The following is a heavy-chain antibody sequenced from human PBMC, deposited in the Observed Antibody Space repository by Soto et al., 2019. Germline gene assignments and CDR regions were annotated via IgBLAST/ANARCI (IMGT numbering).Heavy chain of an antibody. Sequence: QVQLVESGGGVVQPGRSLRLSCAASGFTFSSYGMHWVRQAPGKGLEWVAVIWYDGSNKYYADYVKGRFTISRDNSKNTLYLQMNSLRAEDTAVYSCARGPCEVVAATYYFDYWGQGTLVTVSS. D-gene: IGHD2-15*01. V-gene: IGHV3-33*01. CDR1: GFTFSSYG. CDR2: IWYDGSNK. J-gene: IGHJ4*02. CDR3: ARGPCEVVAATYYFDY.